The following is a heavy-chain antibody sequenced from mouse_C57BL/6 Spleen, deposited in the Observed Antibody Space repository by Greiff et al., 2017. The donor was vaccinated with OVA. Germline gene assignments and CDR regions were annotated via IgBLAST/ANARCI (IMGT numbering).Heavy chain of an antibody. CDR2: ISSGGSYT. CDR1: GFTFSSYG. CDR3: ARPSMNYGSSYYFDY. J-gene: IGHJ2*01. D-gene: IGHD1-1*01. V-gene: IGHV5-6*01. Sequence: EVQRVESGGDLVKPGGSLKLSCAASGFTFSSYGMSWVRQTPDKRLEWVATISSGGSYTYYPDSVKGRFTISRDNAKNTLYLQMSSLKSEDTAMYYCARPSMNYGSSYYFDYWGQGTTLTVSS.